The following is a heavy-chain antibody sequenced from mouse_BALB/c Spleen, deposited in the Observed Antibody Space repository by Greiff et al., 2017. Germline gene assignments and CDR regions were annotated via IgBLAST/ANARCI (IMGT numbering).Heavy chain of an antibody. CDR2: IDPANGNT. CDR1: GFNIKDTY. Sequence: EVQLVESGAELVKPGASVKLSCTASGFNIKDTYMHWVKQRPEQGLEWIGRIDPANGNTKYDPKFQGKATITADTSSNTAYLQLSSLTSEDTAVYYCARGAARAEWFAYWGQGTLVTVSA. D-gene: IGHD3-1*01. J-gene: IGHJ3*01. CDR3: ARGAARAEWFAY. V-gene: IGHV14-3*02.